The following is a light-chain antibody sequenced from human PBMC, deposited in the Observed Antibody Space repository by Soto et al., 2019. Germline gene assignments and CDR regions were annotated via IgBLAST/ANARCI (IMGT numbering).Light chain of an antibody. Sequence: AIQMTQSPSSLSASVGDRVTISCRASQGIRNDLAWYQQKPGKAPKLLIFAASNLQSGVPSRFSGSGSGTDFTLTISRLQPEDFATYYCLDLYNVSWTFGQGTKVEIK. V-gene: IGKV1-6*01. CDR2: AAS. CDR3: LDLYNVSWT. CDR1: QGIRND. J-gene: IGKJ1*01.